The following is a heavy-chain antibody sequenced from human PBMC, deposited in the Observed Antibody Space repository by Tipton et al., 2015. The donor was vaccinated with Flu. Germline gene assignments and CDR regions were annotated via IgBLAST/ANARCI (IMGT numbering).Heavy chain of an antibody. D-gene: IGHD3-22*01. Sequence: LKLSCTVSGGSISSGSYYWSWIRQPAGKGLEWIGRIYTSGSTNYNPSLKSRVTISVDTSKNQFSLKLSSVTAADTAVYYCARGVIYYDSSGPITDAFDIWGQGTMVTVSS. V-gene: IGHV4-61*02. CDR1: GGSISSGSYY. J-gene: IGHJ3*02. CDR3: ARGVIYYDSSGPITDAFDI. CDR2: IYTSGST.